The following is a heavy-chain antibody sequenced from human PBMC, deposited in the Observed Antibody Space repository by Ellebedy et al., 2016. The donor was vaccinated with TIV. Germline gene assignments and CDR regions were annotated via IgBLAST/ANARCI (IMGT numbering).Heavy chain of an antibody. Sequence: MPSETLSLTCTVSGDSISSYYWSWIRQPTGKGLEWIGYITYSGSTNYSPSLKRRVTISLDTSKNQVSLKLNSLTAADTALYYCARGMTTVNPWGQGTLVTVSS. D-gene: IGHD4-17*01. J-gene: IGHJ5*02. V-gene: IGHV4-59*01. CDR2: ITYSGST. CDR1: GDSISSYY. CDR3: ARGMTTVNP.